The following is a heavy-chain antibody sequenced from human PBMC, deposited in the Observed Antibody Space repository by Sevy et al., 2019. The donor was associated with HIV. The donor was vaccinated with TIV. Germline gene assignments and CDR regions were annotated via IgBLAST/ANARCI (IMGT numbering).Heavy chain of an antibody. Sequence: GGSLRLSCAASGFSVSSNYMSWVRQAPGKGPEWVSVLYSGGRISYADSVQGRFTISRDNSKNTPYLQMNSLRAEDTAVYYCAREDIVLGEDNYYGMDVWGQGTTVTVSS. J-gene: IGHJ6*02. D-gene: IGHD3-16*01. V-gene: IGHV3-53*01. CDR3: AREDIVLGEDNYYGMDV. CDR1: GFSVSSNY. CDR2: LYSGGRI.